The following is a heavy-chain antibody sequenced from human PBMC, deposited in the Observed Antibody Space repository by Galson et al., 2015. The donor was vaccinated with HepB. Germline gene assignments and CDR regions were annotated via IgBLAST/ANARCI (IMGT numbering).Heavy chain of an antibody. Sequence: QSGAEVKKPGESLKISCKGLGYSFTSYWIGWVRQMPGKGLEWMGIIYPGGSDARFSPSFQGQVTMSVDKSISTAYQQWNSLKASDTAIYYCARITGGEYFQYWGQGALVTV. CDR3: ARITGGEYFQY. CDR1: GYSFTSYW. V-gene: IGHV5-51*03. J-gene: IGHJ1*01. CDR2: IYPGGSDA. D-gene: IGHD3-10*01.